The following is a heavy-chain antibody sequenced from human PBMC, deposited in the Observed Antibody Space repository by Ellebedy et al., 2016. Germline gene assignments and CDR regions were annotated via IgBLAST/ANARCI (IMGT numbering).Heavy chain of an antibody. Sequence: ASVKVSXXASGYTFTSYGISWVRQAPGQGLEWMGWISAYNGNTNYAQKLQGRVTMTTDTSTSTAYMELRSLRSDDTAVYYCARKGSNRGPARCYYGMDVWGQGTTVTVSS. V-gene: IGHV1-18*01. J-gene: IGHJ6*02. CDR1: GYTFTSYG. CDR3: ARKGSNRGPARCYYGMDV. D-gene: IGHD1-26*01. CDR2: ISAYNGNT.